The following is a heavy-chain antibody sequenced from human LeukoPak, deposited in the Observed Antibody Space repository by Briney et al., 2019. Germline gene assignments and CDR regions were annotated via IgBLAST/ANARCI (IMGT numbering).Heavy chain of an antibody. CDR2: INPNSGGT. Sequence: GASVKVFCKASGYSFTGYYMHWVRQAPGQGLEWMGWINPNSGGTNYAQKFQGRVTMTRDTSISTAYMELSRLRSDDTAVYYCATETRSGYEFDYWGQGTLVTVSS. CDR1: GYSFTGYY. D-gene: IGHD5-12*01. J-gene: IGHJ4*02. V-gene: IGHV1-2*02. CDR3: ATETRSGYEFDY.